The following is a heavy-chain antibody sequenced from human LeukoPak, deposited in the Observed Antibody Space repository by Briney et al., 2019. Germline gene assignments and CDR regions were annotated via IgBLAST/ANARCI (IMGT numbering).Heavy chain of an antibody. CDR1: GFTFDDYA. Sequence: GGSLRLSCAASGFTFDDYAMHRVRQAPGKGLEWVSLISWDGGSTYYADSVKGRFTISRDNSKNSLYLQMNSLRAEDTALYSCAKVRSYDNNGYYDYWGQGTLVTVSS. D-gene: IGHD3-22*01. CDR3: AKVRSYDNNGYYDY. V-gene: IGHV3-43D*04. J-gene: IGHJ4*02. CDR2: ISWDGGST.